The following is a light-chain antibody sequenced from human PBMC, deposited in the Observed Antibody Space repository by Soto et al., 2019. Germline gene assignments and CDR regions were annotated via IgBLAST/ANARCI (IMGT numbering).Light chain of an antibody. V-gene: IGLV2-14*01. CDR1: SSDVGGYNY. CDR2: DVS. J-gene: IGLJ1*01. Sequence: ALTQPASVSGSPGQSITISCTGTSSDVGGYNYVSWYQQHPGKAPKLMIYDVSNRPSGVSNRFSGSKSGNTASLTISGLQAEDEADYYCSSYTSSSTDVFGTGTKLTVL. CDR3: SSYTSSSTDV.